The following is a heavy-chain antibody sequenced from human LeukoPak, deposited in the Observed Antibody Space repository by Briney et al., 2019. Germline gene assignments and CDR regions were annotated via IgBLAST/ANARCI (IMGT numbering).Heavy chain of an antibody. CDR1: RYTFTGYY. CDR2: INPNSGGT. Sequence: GASVKVSCKASRYTFTGYYMHWVRQAPGQGLEWMGWINPNSGGTNYAQKFRGRVTMTRDTSISTAYMELSRLRSDDTAVYYCARARGYCSGGSCYTNWFDPWGQGTLVTVSS. D-gene: IGHD2-15*01. J-gene: IGHJ5*02. CDR3: ARARGYCSGGSCYTNWFDP. V-gene: IGHV1-2*02.